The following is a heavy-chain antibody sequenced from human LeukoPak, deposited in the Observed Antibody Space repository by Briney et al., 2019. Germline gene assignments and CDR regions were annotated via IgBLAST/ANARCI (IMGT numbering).Heavy chain of an antibody. D-gene: IGHD6-19*01. V-gene: IGHV4-39*07. CDR3: AREGAEYSSGWYDY. CDR1: GGSISSTSYY. J-gene: IGHJ4*02. Sequence: PSETLSLTCTVSGGSISSTSYYWGWIRQPPGKGLEWIGSIYYSGGTYYNPSLKSRVTISVDTSKNQFSLKLSSVTAADTAVYYCAREGAEYSSGWYDYWGQGILVTVSS. CDR2: IYYSGGT.